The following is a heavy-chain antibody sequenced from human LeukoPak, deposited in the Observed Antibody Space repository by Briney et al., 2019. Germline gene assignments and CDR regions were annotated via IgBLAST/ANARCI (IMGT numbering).Heavy chain of an antibody. CDR3: AKDSGEQWLNNWFDP. Sequence: GGSLRLSCAASGFTFSSYGLHWVRQAPGKGLEWVAVISYDGSKKYYTDSVKGRFTISRDNSKNTLYLQMNSLRAEDTAVYYWAKDSGEQWLNNWFDPWGQGTLVTVSS. D-gene: IGHD6-19*01. CDR2: ISYDGSKK. CDR1: GFTFSSYG. J-gene: IGHJ5*02. V-gene: IGHV3-30*18.